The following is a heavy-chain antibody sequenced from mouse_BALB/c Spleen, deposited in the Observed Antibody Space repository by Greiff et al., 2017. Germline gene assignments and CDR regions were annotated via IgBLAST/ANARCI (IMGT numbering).Heavy chain of an antibody. CDR1: GFTFSSYA. V-gene: IGHV5-6*01. J-gene: IGHJ4*01. CDR2: ISSGGSYT. Sequence: EVQGVESGGGLVKPGGSLKLSCAASGFTFSSYAMAWVRQSPEKRLEWVAEISSGGSYTYYPDSVKGRFTISRDNAKNTLYLQMSSLKSEDTAMYYCARLLSGAMDYWGQGTSVTVSS. CDR3: ARLLSGAMDY. D-gene: IGHD1-1*02.